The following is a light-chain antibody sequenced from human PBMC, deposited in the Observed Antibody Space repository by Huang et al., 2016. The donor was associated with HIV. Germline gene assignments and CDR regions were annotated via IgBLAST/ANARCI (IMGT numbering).Light chain of an antibody. CDR3: QQRSDWPLT. J-gene: IGKJ4*01. V-gene: IGKV3-11*01. CDR1: QGVSNY. CDR2: DGS. Sequence: IVLTQSPATLSLSPGERATLSCRASQGVSNYLAWYQHKPGQAPRLLIYDGSNRATGIPPRFSGSGSGTDFTLTISNREPEDFAVYYCQQRSDWPLTFGGGTTVEIK.